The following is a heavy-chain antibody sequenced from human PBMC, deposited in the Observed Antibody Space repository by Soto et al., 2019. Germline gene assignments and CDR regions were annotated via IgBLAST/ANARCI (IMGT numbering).Heavy chain of an antibody. V-gene: IGHV3-74*01. J-gene: IGHJ3*02. CDR3: ARPGYSSGWYYPYAFDI. D-gene: IGHD6-19*01. CDR2: INSDGSST. Sequence: GGSLRLSCAASGFTFSSYWMHWVRQAPGKGLVWVSLINSDGSSTSYADSVKGRFTISRDNAKNTLYLQMNSLRAEDTAVYYCARPGYSSGWYYPYAFDIWGQGTMVTVSS. CDR1: GFTFSSYW.